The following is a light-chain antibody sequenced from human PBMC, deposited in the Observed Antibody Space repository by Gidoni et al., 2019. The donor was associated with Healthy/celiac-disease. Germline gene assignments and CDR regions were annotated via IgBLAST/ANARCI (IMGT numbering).Light chain of an antibody. CDR1: QDISNY. J-gene: IGKJ1*01. CDR3: QQYYTYPWT. Sequence: AIRITQSPSSLSASTGDRVTITCRASQDISNYLAWYQQKPGRAPKLLIYAASTLQSGVPSRFSGSGSGTDFALTINCLQSEDFATYHCQQYYTYPWTFXXXTKVEIK. CDR2: AAS. V-gene: IGKV1-8*01.